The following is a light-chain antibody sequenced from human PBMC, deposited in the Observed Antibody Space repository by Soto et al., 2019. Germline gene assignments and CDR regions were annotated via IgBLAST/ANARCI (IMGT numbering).Light chain of an antibody. J-gene: IGLJ2*01. CDR3: QSYDSSVSKVV. CDR1: SSNIGAGYD. Sequence: QSVLTQPPSVSGAPGLRVTISCTGSSSNIGAGYDVHWYQQLPGTAPKLLISGNNNRPSGVPDRFSGSKSGTSASLAITGLQAEDEADYYCQSYDSSVSKVVFGGGTKLTVL. V-gene: IGLV1-40*01. CDR2: GNN.